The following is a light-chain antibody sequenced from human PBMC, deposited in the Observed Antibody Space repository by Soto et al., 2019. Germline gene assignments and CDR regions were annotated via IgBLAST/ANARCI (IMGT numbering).Light chain of an antibody. CDR1: QAINND. J-gene: IGKJ2*01. V-gene: IGKV1-33*01. CDR3: QQYDNVPT. Sequence: DIQMTQSPSSLSASVGDRVTITCQASQAINNDLLWYQQKPGQPPKLLIYGASILETGVPSRFSGSGSGKHFTFTITSLQPEDIATYYCQQYDNVPTFGHGTKLEMK. CDR2: GAS.